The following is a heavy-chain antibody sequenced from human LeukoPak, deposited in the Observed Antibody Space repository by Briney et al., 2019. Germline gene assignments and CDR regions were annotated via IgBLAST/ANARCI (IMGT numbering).Heavy chain of an antibody. CDR1: GYTFTSYY. V-gene: IGHV1-46*01. CDR3: ARTKLGMVRGVPTYYYYMDV. CDR2: INPSGGST. J-gene: IGHJ6*03. D-gene: IGHD3-10*01. Sequence: ASVKVSCKASGYTFTSYYMHWVRQAPGQGLEWMGIINPSGGSTSYAQKFQGRVTMTRDMSTSTVYMELSSLRSEDTAVYYCARTKLGMVRGVPTYYYYMDVWGKGTTVTVSS.